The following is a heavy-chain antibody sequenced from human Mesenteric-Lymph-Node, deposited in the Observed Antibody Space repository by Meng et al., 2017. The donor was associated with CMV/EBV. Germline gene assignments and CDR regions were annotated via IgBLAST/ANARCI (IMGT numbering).Heavy chain of an antibody. CDR3: AKGTSRITTVGTDY. Sequence: GESLKISCAASGFTFSSYSMNWVRQAPGKGLEWVSSISSSTTYIYYADSVKGRFTISRDNSKNTLLLQMNSLKADDTAVYYCAKGTSRITTVGTDYWGQGVLVTVSS. D-gene: IGHD1/OR15-1a*01. J-gene: IGHJ4*02. V-gene: IGHV3-21*04. CDR1: GFTFSSYS. CDR2: ISSSTTYI.